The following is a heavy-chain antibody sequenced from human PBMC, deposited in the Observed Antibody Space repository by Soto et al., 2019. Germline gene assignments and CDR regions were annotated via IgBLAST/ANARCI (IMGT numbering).Heavy chain of an antibody. D-gene: IGHD3-3*02. Sequence: EVQLVESGGGLVKPGGSLRLSCAASGFTFSNAWMSWVRQAPGKGLEWVGRIKSKTDGGTTDYAAPVQGRFTISRDDSKNTLYLQMNSLNTEHTAVSDCTTARILPSNYSYYGMDVWGKGTTVTVSS. V-gene: IGHV3-15*01. CDR2: IKSKTDGGTT. CDR1: GFTFSNAW. J-gene: IGHJ6*04. CDR3: TTARILPSNYSYYGMDV.